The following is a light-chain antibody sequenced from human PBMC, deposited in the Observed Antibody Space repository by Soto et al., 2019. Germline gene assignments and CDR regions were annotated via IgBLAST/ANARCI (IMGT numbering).Light chain of an antibody. V-gene: IGLV2-8*01. J-gene: IGLJ1*01. CDR3: SSYAGSNNSDV. CDR2: EVS. CDR1: SSDVGGYNY. Sequence: QSALTQPPSASGSPGQSVTISCTGTSSDVGGYNYVSWYQQHPGKAPKLMIYEVSKRPSGVPDRFSGSKSGNTASLTVSGLQAEDEADYYCSSYAGSNNSDVFATGTKLTVL.